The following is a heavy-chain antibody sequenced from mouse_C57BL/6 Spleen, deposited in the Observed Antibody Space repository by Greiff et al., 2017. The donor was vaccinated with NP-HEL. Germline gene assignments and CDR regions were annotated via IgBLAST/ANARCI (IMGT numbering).Heavy chain of an antibody. D-gene: IGHD2-1*01. V-gene: IGHV1-61*01. CDR3: ARVLYGNYDAY. Sequence: VQLQQPGAELVRPGSSVKLSCKASGYTFTSYWMDWVKQRPGQGLEWIGNIYPSDSETHYNQKFKDKATLTVDKSSSTAYMQLSSLTSEDSAVYYCARVLYGNYDAYWGQGTLVTVSA. CDR1: GYTFTSYW. CDR2: IYPSDSET. J-gene: IGHJ3*01.